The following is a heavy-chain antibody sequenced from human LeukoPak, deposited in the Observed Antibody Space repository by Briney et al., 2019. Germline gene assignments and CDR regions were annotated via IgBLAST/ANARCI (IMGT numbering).Heavy chain of an antibody. CDR3: VREKYEGSTHFDY. CDR1: GFTFSIYS. J-gene: IGHJ4*02. Sequence: LGRSLRLSCAASGFTFSIYSIHWVRQAPGKGLEWGAGISYDGSNEYYADSVKGRFSISRDSSKNMLYLHMNSLRGDDSAVYYCVREKYEGSTHFDYWGQGTLVTVSS. V-gene: IGHV3-30*04. CDR2: ISYDGSNE. D-gene: IGHD2-2*01.